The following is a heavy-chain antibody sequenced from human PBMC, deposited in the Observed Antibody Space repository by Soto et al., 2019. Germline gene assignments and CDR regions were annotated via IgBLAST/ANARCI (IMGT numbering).Heavy chain of an antibody. CDR3: ATEQPRYYDTNGVDALDI. D-gene: IGHD3-22*01. J-gene: IGHJ3*02. CDR2: FDREDDET. V-gene: IGHV1-24*01. Sequence: ASVKISCKASGYTFTDLSIHWVRQAPGKGLEWMGGFDREDDETVYAQNFQGRITMTEDTFTDTAYMELSSLRSEDTAVYYCATEQPRYYDTNGVDALDIWGRGTMVTVSS. CDR1: GYTFTDLS.